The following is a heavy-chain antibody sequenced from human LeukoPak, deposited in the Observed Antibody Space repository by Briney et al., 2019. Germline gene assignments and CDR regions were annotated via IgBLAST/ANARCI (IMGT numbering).Heavy chain of an antibody. V-gene: IGHV4-39*01. CDR3: ARQGRRGLSRDY. CDR2: IYYSGST. J-gene: IGHJ4*02. CDR1: GGSISSSSYY. Sequence: SETLSLTCTVSGGSISSSSYYWGWIRQPPGKGLEWIGSIYYSGSTYYNPSLKSRVTISVDTSKNQFSLKLSSVTAADTAAYYCARQGRRGLSRDYWGQGTLVTVSS. D-gene: IGHD3-16*02.